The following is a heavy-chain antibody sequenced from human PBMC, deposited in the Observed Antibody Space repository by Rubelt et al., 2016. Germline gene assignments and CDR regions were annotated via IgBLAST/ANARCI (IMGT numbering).Heavy chain of an antibody. CDR3: AGVGALAARKIYYFDY. D-gene: IGHD6-6*01. J-gene: IGHJ4*02. CDR1: GYTFTSYG. V-gene: IGHV1-18*01. Sequence: QVQLVQSGAEVKKPGASVKVSCKASGYTFTSYGISWVRQAPGQGLEWMGWISAYNGNTNYAQTLQGRVTRTTDTSTSTAYMERRSRGSDDTAVYYCAGVGALAARKIYYFDYWGQGTLVTVSS. CDR2: ISAYNGNT.